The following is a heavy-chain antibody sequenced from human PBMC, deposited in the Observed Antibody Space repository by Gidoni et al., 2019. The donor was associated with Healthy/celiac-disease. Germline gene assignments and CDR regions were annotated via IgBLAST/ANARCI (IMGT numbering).Heavy chain of an antibody. CDR2: ISAYNGNT. CDR1: GYTFPSSG. D-gene: IGHD6-6*01. J-gene: IGHJ6*02. V-gene: IGHV1-18*01. CDR3: ARLERYSSSSGHFRDGMDV. Sequence: HVQLVQSGADVKKRGASVKVSCNASGYTFPSSGISWVRQAPGQGLEWMGWISAYNGNTNYAQKLQGRVTMTTDTSTSTAYMELRSLRSDDTAVYYCARLERYSSSSGHFRDGMDVWGQGTTVTVSS.